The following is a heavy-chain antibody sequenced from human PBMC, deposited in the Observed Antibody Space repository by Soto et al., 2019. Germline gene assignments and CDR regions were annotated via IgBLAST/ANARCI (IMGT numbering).Heavy chain of an antibody. J-gene: IGHJ4*02. CDR3: ARSSGRWYSFDH. D-gene: IGHD6-13*01. CDR2: ISPAGDYT. V-gene: IGHV3-23*04. Sequence: EVQLVESGGRLGQPGGSLRLSCVASGFTFSDYAMTWVRQAPGKGLEWVSSISPAGDYTYYADSVKGHFTISRDNSKNTLYLELGSLRGEDTAVYYCARSSGRWYSFDHWGQGSLVTVSS. CDR1: GFTFSDYA.